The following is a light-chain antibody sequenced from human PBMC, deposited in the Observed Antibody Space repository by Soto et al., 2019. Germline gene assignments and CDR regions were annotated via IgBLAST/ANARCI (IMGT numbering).Light chain of an antibody. CDR2: GNT. J-gene: IGLJ3*02. V-gene: IGLV1-40*01. Sequence: QSVLTQPPSVSGAPGQRVTISCTRSSSNIGAGYDVHWYQQLPGTAPKLLVSGNTNRPSGVPDRFSGSKSGTSASLAITGLQAEDEADYYCQSYDSSLSYWVFGGGTKLTVL. CDR1: SSNIGAGYD. CDR3: QSYDSSLSYWV.